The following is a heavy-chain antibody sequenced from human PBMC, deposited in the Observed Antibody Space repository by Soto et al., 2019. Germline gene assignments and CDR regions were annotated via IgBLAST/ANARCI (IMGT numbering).Heavy chain of an antibody. CDR3: ARDPWDFWSGYSPKPDY. J-gene: IGHJ4*02. D-gene: IGHD3-3*01. V-gene: IGHV3-48*01. Sequence: EVQLVESGGGLVQPGGSLRLSCAASGFTFSSYSMNWVRQAPGKGLEWVSYISSSSSTIYYADSVKGRFTISRDNAKNSLYLQMNILRAEETAVYYCARDPWDFWSGYSPKPDYWGQGTLVTVSS. CDR2: ISSSSSTI. CDR1: GFTFSSYS.